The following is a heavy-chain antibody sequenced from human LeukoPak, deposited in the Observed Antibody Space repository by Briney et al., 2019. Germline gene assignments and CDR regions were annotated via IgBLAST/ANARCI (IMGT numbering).Heavy chain of an antibody. V-gene: IGHV3-33*01. CDR1: RFSFSIHG. CDR2: IWNDGRNK. Sequence: PGGSLRLSRAASRFSFSIHGMHWVRQAPGKGLEWVAIIWNDGRNKYHADSVKGRFTISTDNSKNSLYLQMNSVTAEDTAVYYCARDEFSKGHHLVPPGSWGQGTLVIVSS. J-gene: IGHJ5*02. CDR3: ARDEFSKGHHLVPPGS. D-gene: IGHD2-15*01.